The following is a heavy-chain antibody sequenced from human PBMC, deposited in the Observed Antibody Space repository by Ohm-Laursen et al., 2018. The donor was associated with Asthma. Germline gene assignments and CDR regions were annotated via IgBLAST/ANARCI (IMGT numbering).Heavy chain of an antibody. CDR1: GYTFTSYA. J-gene: IGHJ6*02. CDR2: INAGNGNT. CDR3: AHGLIVPAAGYYYYGMDV. D-gene: IGHD2-2*01. Sequence: ASVKVSCKASGYTFTSYAMHWVRQAPGQRLEWMGWINAGNGNTKYSQKFQGRVTITRDTSASTAYMELSSLRSEDTAVYYCAHGLIVPAAGYYYYGMDVWGQGTTVTVSS. V-gene: IGHV1-3*01.